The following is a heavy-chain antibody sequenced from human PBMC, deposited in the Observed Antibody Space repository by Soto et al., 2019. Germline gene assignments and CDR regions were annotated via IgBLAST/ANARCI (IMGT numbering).Heavy chain of an antibody. J-gene: IGHJ6*02. D-gene: IGHD6-13*01. Sequence: EVQLVETGGGLIQPGGSLRLSCAASGFTVSSNYMSWVRQAPGKRLEWVSVLYSGGSTYYADSVKGRFTISRDNSKNTLYLQMNSLRAEDTAVYYCARVTMLYSSSWYVNYYYYYGMDVWGQGTTVTVSS. V-gene: IGHV3-53*02. CDR1: GFTVSSNY. CDR2: LYSGGST. CDR3: ARVTMLYSSSWYVNYYYYYGMDV.